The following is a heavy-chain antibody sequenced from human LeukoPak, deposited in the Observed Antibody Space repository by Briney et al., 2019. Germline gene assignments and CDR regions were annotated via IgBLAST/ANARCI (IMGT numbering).Heavy chain of an antibody. V-gene: IGHV1-2*02. CDR3: ATALSLADFDY. J-gene: IGHJ4*02. D-gene: IGHD3-16*01. CDR1: GYTFTGYY. Sequence: ASVKVSCKASGYTFTGYYMHWVRQAPGQGLEWMGWINPTSGGTNYAQKFQGRVTMTRDTSISTAYMELSSLRPDDAAFYYCATALSLADFDYWGQGTLVTVSS. CDR2: INPTSGGT.